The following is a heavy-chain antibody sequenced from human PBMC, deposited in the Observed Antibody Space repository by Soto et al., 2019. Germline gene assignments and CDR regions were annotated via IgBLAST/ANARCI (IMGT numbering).Heavy chain of an antibody. CDR1: GGSISSSSYY. CDR3: ERRALTPSGGYDY. Sequence: QLQLQESGPGLVKPSETLSLTCTVSGGSISSSSYYWGWIRQPPGKGLEWIGSIYYSGSTYYNPSLKSRVTISVDTSKNQFSLKLSSVTAADTAVYYCERRALTPSGGYDYWGQGTLVTVYS. CDR2: IYYSGST. J-gene: IGHJ4*02. D-gene: IGHD3-22*01. V-gene: IGHV4-39*01.